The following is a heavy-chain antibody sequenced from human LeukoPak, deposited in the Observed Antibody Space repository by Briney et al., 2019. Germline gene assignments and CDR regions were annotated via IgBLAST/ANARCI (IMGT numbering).Heavy chain of an antibody. Sequence: ASVKVSCKASGYTFTRYYMHWVRQAPGQGLEWMGIINPSGGSTSYAQKFQGRVTMTRDMSTSTVYMELSSLRSEDTAVYYCVMVRGVRGYFCYWGEGTLVTVSS. D-gene: IGHD3-10*01. V-gene: IGHV1-46*03. CDR3: VMVRGVRGYFCY. CDR2: INPSGGST. CDR1: GYTFTRYY. J-gene: IGHJ4*02.